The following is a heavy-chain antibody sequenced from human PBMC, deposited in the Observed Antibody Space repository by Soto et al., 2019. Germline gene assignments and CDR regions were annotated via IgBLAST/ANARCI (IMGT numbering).Heavy chain of an antibody. CDR3: ARWGIAAGDY. CDR1: GFTFSDYS. CDR2: IWYDGSNK. Sequence: HPGGSLRLSCAVSGFTFSDYSMNWVRQAPGKGLEWVAVIWYDGSNKYYADSVKGRFTISRDNSKNTLYLQMNSLRAEDTAVYYCARWGIAAGDYWGQGTLVTVSS. D-gene: IGHD6-13*01. J-gene: IGHJ4*02. V-gene: IGHV3-33*08.